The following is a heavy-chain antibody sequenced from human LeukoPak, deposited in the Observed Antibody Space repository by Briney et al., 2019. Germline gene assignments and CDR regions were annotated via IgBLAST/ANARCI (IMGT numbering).Heavy chain of an antibody. CDR2: ISGSGGST. D-gene: IGHD5-24*01. V-gene: IGHV3-23*01. CDR3: ARGDGYNWEYYFDY. J-gene: IGHJ4*02. CDR1: GFTFTTYA. Sequence: GGSLRLSCAASGFTFTTYALNWVRQAPGKGLEWVSGISGSGGSTYYADSVRGRFTISRDNAKNTLYLQMNSLRAEDTAVYYCARGDGYNWEYYFDYWGQGTLVTVSS.